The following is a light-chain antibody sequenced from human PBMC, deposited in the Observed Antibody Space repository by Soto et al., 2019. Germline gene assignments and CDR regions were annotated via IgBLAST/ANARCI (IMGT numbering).Light chain of an antibody. CDR1: QSISSW. Sequence: DIQMTQSPSTLSASVGDRVTITCRASQSISSWLAWYQQKPGKAPKLLIYDASSSESGVPSRFSGSGSGTEFTLTISSLQPDDFATYYCQQYTSYSPFGQGTRLEIK. J-gene: IGKJ5*01. CDR3: QQYTSYSP. V-gene: IGKV1-5*01. CDR2: DAS.